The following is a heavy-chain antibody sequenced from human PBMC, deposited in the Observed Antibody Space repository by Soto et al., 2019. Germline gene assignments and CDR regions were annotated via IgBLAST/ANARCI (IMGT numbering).Heavy chain of an antibody. CDR3: ASSLEDY. V-gene: IGHV3-30-3*01. J-gene: IGHJ4*02. CDR2: ISYDGSNK. Sequence: QVQLVESGGGVVQPGRSLRLSCVASGFTFSTYAMHWVRQAPGKGLEWVAVISYDGSNKYYAHSVKGRFTISRDNSKNTLSLQMNSLRADDTAVYYCASSLEDYWGQGTLVIVSS. CDR1: GFTFSTYA. D-gene: IGHD3-3*01.